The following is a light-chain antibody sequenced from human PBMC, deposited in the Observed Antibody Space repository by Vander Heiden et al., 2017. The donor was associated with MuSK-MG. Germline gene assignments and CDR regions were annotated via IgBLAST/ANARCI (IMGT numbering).Light chain of an antibody. CDR3: CSYAGSYPYV. Sequence: QSALTQPRSVSGSPGQSVTISCNGTSSDVGGYNYVSWYQQHPGKAPKLMIYDVSKRPSGVPDRFSGSKSGNTASLTISGLQAEDEADYYCCSYAGSYPYVFGTGTKVTVL. CDR2: DVS. J-gene: IGLJ1*01. CDR1: SSDVGGYNY. V-gene: IGLV2-11*01.